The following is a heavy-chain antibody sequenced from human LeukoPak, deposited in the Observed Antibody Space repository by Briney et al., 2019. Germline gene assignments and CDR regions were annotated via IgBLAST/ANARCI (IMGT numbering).Heavy chain of an antibody. CDR3: ARDKRYFDKAAGY. Sequence: GASVKVSCKASGYTFTSYYIHWVRQAPGQGLEWMGIINPSGGSPTYTQKFQGRVTMTRDTSTSTVYMELSSLRSDDTAVYYCARDKRYFDKAAGYWGQGTLVTVSS. D-gene: IGHD3-9*01. CDR1: GYTFTSYY. J-gene: IGHJ4*02. CDR2: INPSGGSP. V-gene: IGHV1-46*01.